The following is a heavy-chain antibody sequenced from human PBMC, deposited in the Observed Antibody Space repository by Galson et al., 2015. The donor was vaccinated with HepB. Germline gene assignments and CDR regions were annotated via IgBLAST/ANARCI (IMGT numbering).Heavy chain of an antibody. CDR3: ARDGMLRGNINWFDP. CDR2: ISTSSSTV. D-gene: IGHD3-10*01. J-gene: IGHJ5*02. Sequence: SLRLSCAASGFTFRSYSMNWVRQAPGQGLEWVSYISTSSSTVYYADSVKGRFTISRDNAKNSLYLQMNSLRDEDTAVYYCARDGMLRGNINWFDPWGQGTLVTVSS. CDR1: GFTFRSYS. V-gene: IGHV3-48*02.